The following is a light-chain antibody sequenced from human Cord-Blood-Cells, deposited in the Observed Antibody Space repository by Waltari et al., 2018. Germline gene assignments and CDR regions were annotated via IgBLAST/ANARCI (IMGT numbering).Light chain of an antibody. V-gene: IGKV3-11*01. Sequence: EIVLTQSPATLSLSPGESATLSCRASPSVSSYLAWYQRKPGQAPRLLIYDASNRATGIPARFSGSGSGTDFTLTISSLEPEDFAVYYCQQRSNWPPITFGQGTRLEIK. CDR3: QQRSNWPPIT. CDR2: DAS. CDR1: PSVSSY. J-gene: IGKJ5*01.